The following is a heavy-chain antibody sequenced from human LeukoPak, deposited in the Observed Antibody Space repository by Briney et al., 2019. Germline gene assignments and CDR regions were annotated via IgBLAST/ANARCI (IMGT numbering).Heavy chain of an antibody. CDR1: GFTFSSYG. D-gene: IGHD3-22*01. J-gene: IGHJ4*02. V-gene: IGHV3-30*03. Sequence: PGGSLRLSCAASGFTFSSYGMHWVRQAPGKGLDWVAVISYDGNNKYYADSVKGRFTISRDNSKNTLYLQINSLRPEDTAVYYCARGGYYYDSSGYPPEDYWGQGTLVTVSS. CDR3: ARGGYYYDSSGYPPEDY. CDR2: ISYDGNNK.